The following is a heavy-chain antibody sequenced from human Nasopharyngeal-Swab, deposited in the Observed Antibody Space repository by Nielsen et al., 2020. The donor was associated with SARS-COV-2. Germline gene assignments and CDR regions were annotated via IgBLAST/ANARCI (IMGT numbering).Heavy chain of an antibody. CDR3: ARGNGAFDY. Sequence: SETLCLTCTVSGGSFSSYYCCWIRQPPGRGLEWMGESNHSGSGTCNPSLKSRVTITVDTSKNQFSLKLSSLTAADTAVYYCARGNGAFDYWGQGTLVTVSS. D-gene: IGHD4-17*01. V-gene: IGHV4-34*01. CDR1: GGSFSSYY. CDR2: SNHSGSG. J-gene: IGHJ4*02.